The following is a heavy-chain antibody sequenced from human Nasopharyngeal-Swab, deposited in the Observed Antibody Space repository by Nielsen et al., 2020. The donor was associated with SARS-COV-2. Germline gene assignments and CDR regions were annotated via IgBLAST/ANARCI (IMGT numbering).Heavy chain of an antibody. Sequence: SETLSLTCTVSGGSISSYYWSWIRQPPGKGLEWIGYIYYSGSTNYNPSLKSRVTISVDTSKNQFSLQLNSVTPEDTAVYYCAREKAVAGNSYFDYWGQGTLVTFSS. D-gene: IGHD6-19*01. CDR3: AREKAVAGNSYFDY. CDR2: IYYSGST. V-gene: IGHV4-59*12. CDR1: GGSISSYY. J-gene: IGHJ4*02.